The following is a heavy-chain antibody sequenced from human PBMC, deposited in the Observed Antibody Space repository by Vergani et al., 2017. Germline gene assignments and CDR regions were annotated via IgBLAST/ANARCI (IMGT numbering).Heavy chain of an antibody. CDR2: IWYDGSIE. CDR3: ANPDSVVSSNYGSGSYFGS. Sequence: VQLLESGGGLVQPGGSLRLSCAASGFTFSTSGMHWVRQAPGKGLEWLTLIWYDGSIEYYADSVKGRFTISRDNSKNTLYLQMNSLRAEDTAVYYCANPDSVVSSNYGSGSYFGSWGQGALVTVSS. J-gene: IGHJ4*02. CDR1: GFTFSTSG. D-gene: IGHD3-10*01. V-gene: IGHV3-33*06.